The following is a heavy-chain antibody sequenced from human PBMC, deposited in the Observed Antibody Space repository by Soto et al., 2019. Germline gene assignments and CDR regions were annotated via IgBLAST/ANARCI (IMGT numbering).Heavy chain of an antibody. Sequence: VQLVQSGAEVKKPGSSVKVSCKASGGTFSNHAINWVRQAPGQGLEWMGRIIPIFTTTDYAQRLQGRVTITADESTITAYMELSSLKHDDTAVYYCAREVAADGTFREDVFDIWGQGTMVTVSS. CDR2: IIPIFTTT. V-gene: IGHV1-69*12. D-gene: IGHD6-13*01. J-gene: IGHJ3*02. CDR1: GGTFSNHA. CDR3: AREVAADGTFREDVFDI.